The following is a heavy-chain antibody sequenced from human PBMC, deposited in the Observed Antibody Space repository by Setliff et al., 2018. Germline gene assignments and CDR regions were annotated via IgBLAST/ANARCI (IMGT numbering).Heavy chain of an antibody. CDR3: LRLVRYCTKISYQRLLGDDY. V-gene: IGHV1-18*01. CDR2: ISAYNGKT. Sequence: GASVKVSCKASGYTLSNSILSWVRQAPGQGLEWMGWISAYNGKTYFAQKFQDRITLTTDTSTNTGYLELRGLRSDDTAVYYCLRLVRYCTKISYQRLLGDDYWGQGALVTVSS. D-gene: IGHD2-8*01. CDR1: GYTLSNSI. J-gene: IGHJ4*02.